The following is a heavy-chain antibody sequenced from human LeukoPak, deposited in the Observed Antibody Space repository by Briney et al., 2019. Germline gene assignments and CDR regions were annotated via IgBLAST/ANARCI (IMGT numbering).Heavy chain of an antibody. V-gene: IGHV3-30*18. J-gene: IGHJ4*02. Sequence: GRSLRLSCAASGFTFSSSGMHWVREAPGKGLGWVGVIYYDVGKKYYADSVKGRFTLSTDNSKNTRYLQMNSLRAENTALCYCAKDWKEWVRFALFDYWGQGTLVTVS. CDR3: AKDWKEWVRFALFDY. CDR2: IYYDVGKK. D-gene: IGHD5-12*01. CDR1: GFTFSSSG.